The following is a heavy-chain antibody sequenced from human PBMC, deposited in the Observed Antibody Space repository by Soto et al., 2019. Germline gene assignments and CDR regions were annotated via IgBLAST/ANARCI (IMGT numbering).Heavy chain of an antibody. CDR2: IIPIFGTA. V-gene: IGHV1-69*13. D-gene: IGHD1-7*01. J-gene: IGHJ4*02. CDR1: GGTFSSYA. Sequence: SVKVSCKASGGTFSSYAISWVRQAPGQGLEWMGGIIPIFGTANYAQKFQGRVTITADESTSTAYRELSSLRSEDTAVYYCARDGNLSITGTWPLDYWGQGTLVTVSS. CDR3: ARDGNLSITGTWPLDY.